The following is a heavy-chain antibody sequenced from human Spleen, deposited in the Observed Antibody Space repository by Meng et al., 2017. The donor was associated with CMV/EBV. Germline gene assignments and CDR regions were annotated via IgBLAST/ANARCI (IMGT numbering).Heavy chain of an antibody. V-gene: IGHV4-59*01. CDR2: VDSSGGT. Sequence: ESLKISCAASGFTFSSYWMSWIRQPPGKGLEWIGFVDSSGGTNYNTSLKSRVTISVDTSKNQFSLKLTSVTAADTAVYFCARDRSSKYYYYGLDVWGQGTTVTVSS. CDR1: GFTFSSYW. J-gene: IGHJ6*02. D-gene: IGHD2-2*01. CDR3: ARDRSSKYYYYGLDV.